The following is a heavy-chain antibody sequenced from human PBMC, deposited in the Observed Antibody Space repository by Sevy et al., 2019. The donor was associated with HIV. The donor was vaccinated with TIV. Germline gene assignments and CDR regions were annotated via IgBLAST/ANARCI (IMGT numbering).Heavy chain of an antibody. CDR1: GGSISAYY. CDR3: RRAPPVRSGDDSLNWFAP. V-gene: IGHV4-59*01. CDR2: IHYTGNT. Sequence: SETLSLTCTVSGGSISAYYWSWIRQPPGKGLEWIGYIHYTGNTKYNPSLESRVTISVDTSKNQFSLKLSSVTAADTAIYSCRRAPPVRSGDDSLNWFAPWGQGTLVTVSS. J-gene: IGHJ5*02. D-gene: IGHD5-12*01.